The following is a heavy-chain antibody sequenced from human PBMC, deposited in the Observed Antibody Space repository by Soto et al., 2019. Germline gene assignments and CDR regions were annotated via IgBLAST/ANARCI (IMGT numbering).Heavy chain of an antibody. V-gene: IGHV3-23*01. D-gene: IGHD2-21*02. J-gene: IGHJ3*01. CDR1: GFTFNNYA. Sequence: GGSLRLSCAASGFTFNNYAMNWVRQAQGKGREWVSAISGSGGSAYYADSVQGRFIISRDNSKNTLYLQMNSLRAEDAAIYYCVREGSDWYSRGSFDFWGRGTMVTVSS. CDR2: ISGSGGSA. CDR3: VREGSDWYSRGSFDF.